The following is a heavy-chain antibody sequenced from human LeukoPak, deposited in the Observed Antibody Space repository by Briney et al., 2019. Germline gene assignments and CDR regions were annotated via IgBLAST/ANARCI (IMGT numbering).Heavy chain of an antibody. D-gene: IGHD3-10*01. CDR1: GGSFSGYY. J-gene: IGHJ4*02. CDR3: ARAYPRLRYYYGSGSTNYYFDY. V-gene: IGHV4-34*01. CDR2: INHSGST. Sequence: SETLSLTCAVYGGSFSGYYWSWIRQPPRKGLEWIGEINHSGSTNYNPSLKSRVTISVDTSKNQFSLNLSSVTAADTAVYYCARAYPRLRYYYGSGSTNYYFDYWGQGTLVTVSS.